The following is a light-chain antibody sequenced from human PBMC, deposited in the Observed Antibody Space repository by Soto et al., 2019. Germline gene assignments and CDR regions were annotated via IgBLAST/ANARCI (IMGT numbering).Light chain of an antibody. Sequence: VLTQPASVSGSPGQSITISCTDTNSDIGFYNYVSWYQQHPGEAPKLIIYEVAKRPSGVSSRFSGSKSGNTASLTISGLQAEDEADYHCSSYTSSSPLYVFGTGTKVTVL. CDR3: SSYTSSSPLYV. V-gene: IGLV2-14*01. CDR1: NSDIGFYNY. CDR2: EVA. J-gene: IGLJ1*01.